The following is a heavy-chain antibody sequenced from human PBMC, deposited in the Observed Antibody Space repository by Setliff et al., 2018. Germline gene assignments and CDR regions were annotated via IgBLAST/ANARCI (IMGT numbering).Heavy chain of an antibody. CDR3: AREQWLDPPGYYYMDV. J-gene: IGHJ6*03. CDR2: IYIGGSA. Sequence: PSETLSLTCTVSGGSISSYYWSWIRQPAGKGLEWIGHIYIGGSANYNPSLKSRVTMSIXTSKNQFSLKLNSVTAADMAVYYCAREQWLDPPGYYYMDVWAKGTTVTVSS. CDR1: GGSISSYY. V-gene: IGHV4-4*07. D-gene: IGHD6-19*01.